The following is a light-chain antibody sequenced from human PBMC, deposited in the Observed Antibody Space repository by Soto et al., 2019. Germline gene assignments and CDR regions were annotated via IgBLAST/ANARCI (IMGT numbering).Light chain of an antibody. CDR1: QSISSW. CDR3: QQYHSYWT. CDR2: DAS. V-gene: IGKV1-5*01. J-gene: IGKJ1*01. Sequence: DSQMTQSPSTLSASVGDRVTITCRSSQSISSWLAWYQQKPGKAPKLLIYDASSLESGVPQRFSGSGSGTEFTLTISSLQTDDFSTYYCQQYHSYWTFGQGTNVDI.